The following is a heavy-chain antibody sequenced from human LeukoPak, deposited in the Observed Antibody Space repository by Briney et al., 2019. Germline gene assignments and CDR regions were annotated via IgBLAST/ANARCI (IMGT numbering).Heavy chain of an antibody. CDR3: ARQIVGATTPLDY. CDR2: IIPILGIA. Sequence: ASVKVSCKASGGTFSSYTISWVRQAPGQGLERMGRIIPILGIANYAQKFQGRVTITADKSTSTAYMELSSLRSEDTAVYYCARQIVGATTPLDYWGQGTLVTVSS. V-gene: IGHV1-69*02. D-gene: IGHD1-26*01. CDR1: GGTFSSYT. J-gene: IGHJ4*02.